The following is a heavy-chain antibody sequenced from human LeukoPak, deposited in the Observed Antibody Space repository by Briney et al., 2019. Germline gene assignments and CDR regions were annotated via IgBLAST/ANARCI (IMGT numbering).Heavy chain of an antibody. J-gene: IGHJ4*02. CDR3: AREHLEYRDFDY. CDR2: ISYDGSNK. CDR1: GFTFSSYA. V-gene: IGHV3-30*01. Sequence: PGGSLRLSCAASGFTFSSYAMHWVRQAPGKGLEWVAVISYDGSNKYYADSVKGRFTISRDNSKNTLYLQMNSLRAEDTAVYYCAREHLEYRDFDYWGQGTLVTVSS. D-gene: IGHD3-3*01.